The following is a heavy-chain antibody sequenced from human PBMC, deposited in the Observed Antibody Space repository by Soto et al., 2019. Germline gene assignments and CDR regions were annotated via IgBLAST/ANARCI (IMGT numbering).Heavy chain of an antibody. CDR1: GFDFSNHA. J-gene: IGHJ4*02. CDR3: VKFCGGDCYNY. D-gene: IGHD2-21*02. Sequence: QVQLVESGGGVGQPGRSLRLSCAASGFDFSNHAMHWVRQPPGKAPEWLATISLDGGDEFYADSVKGRFTISRDNSKSTLSLHMNSLRAEDTAVYYCVKFCGGDCYNYWGQGTLVTVSS. CDR2: ISLDGGDE. V-gene: IGHV3-30-3*02.